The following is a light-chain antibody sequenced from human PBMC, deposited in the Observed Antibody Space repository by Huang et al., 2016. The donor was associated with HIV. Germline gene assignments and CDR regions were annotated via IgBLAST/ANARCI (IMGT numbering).Light chain of an antibody. V-gene: IGKV3-15*01. CDR3: QHYNNWPLT. CDR2: DTS. Sequence: EIVMTQSPAVLSLSPGERATLSCTSSHSVANKLAWYQQKPGRPPRLLTYDTSTRSSGVPARFSGSGSGTKCTLTINGLQSEDFAVYYCQHYNNWPLTFGGGTRVEIK. J-gene: IGKJ4*01. CDR1: HSVANK.